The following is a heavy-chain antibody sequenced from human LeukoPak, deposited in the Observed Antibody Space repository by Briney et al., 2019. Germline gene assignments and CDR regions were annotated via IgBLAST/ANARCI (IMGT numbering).Heavy chain of an antibody. CDR1: GYSFSSYW. CDR2: IYPGDSDT. Sequence: GEYLKISCEGSGYSFSSYWIGWVRQMPGKGLEWMGIIYPGDSDTRYSPTFQGQVTISVDKSISTAYLQWSSLKASDTAMYYCARQVASYWYFDLWGRGTLVTVSS. CDR3: ARQVASYWYFDL. J-gene: IGHJ2*01. D-gene: IGHD5-12*01. V-gene: IGHV5-51*01.